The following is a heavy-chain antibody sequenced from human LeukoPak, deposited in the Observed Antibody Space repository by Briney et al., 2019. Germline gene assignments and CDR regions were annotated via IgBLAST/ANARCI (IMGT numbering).Heavy chain of an antibody. J-gene: IGHJ4*02. CDR3: THGSMYQLDY. CDR2: IIGGAGGT. Sequence: GGSLRLSCAASGFTFSSYSMNWVRQAPGKGLEWVSGIIGGAGGTYYADSVKGRFTISRDNSKNTLYLQMNSLRAEDTAVYYCTHGSMYQLDYWGQGTLVTVSS. V-gene: IGHV3-23*01. CDR1: GFTFSSYS. D-gene: IGHD2-2*01.